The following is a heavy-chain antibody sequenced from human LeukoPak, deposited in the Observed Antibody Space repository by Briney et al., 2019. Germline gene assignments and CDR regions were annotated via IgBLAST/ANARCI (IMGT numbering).Heavy chain of an antibody. V-gene: IGHV1-69*04. CDR3: ARDRLHYYDSSGRNWFDP. CDR2: IIPILGIA. CDR1: GYTFTSYG. J-gene: IGHJ5*02. Sequence: ASVKVSCKASGYTFTSYGISWVRQAPGQGLEWMGRIIPILGIANYAQKFQGRVTITADKSTSTAYMELSSLRSEDTAVYYCARDRLHYYDSSGRNWFDPWGQGTLVTVSS. D-gene: IGHD3-22*01.